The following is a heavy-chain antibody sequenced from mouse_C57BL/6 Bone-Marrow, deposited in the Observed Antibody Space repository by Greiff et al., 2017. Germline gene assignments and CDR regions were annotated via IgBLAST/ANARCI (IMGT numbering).Heavy chain of an antibody. D-gene: IGHD1-1*02. CDR3: ARWAVVAPWYFEG. Sequence: QVQLQQPGAELVKPGASVKLSCKASGYTFTSYWMHWVKQRPGQGLEWIGMIHPNSGSTNYNEKFKSKATLTVDKSSSTAYMQLSSLTSEDSAVYYCARWAVVAPWYFEGWGTGTTVTVSS. CDR2: IHPNSGST. CDR1: GYTFTSYW. V-gene: IGHV1-64*01. J-gene: IGHJ1*03.